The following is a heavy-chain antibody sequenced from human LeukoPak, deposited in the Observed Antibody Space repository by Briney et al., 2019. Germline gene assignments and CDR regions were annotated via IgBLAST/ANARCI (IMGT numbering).Heavy chain of an antibody. CDR2: ISAYNGNT. CDR1: GYTFTSYG. D-gene: IGHD1-26*01. V-gene: IGHV1-18*01. J-gene: IGHJ4*02. Sequence: ASVKVSCKASGYTFTSYGISWVRQAPGQGLEWMGWISAYNGNTNYAQKLQGRVTMTTVTSTSTAHMELRSLRSDDTAVYYCARSLGDSGSYFSANGYWGQGTLVTVSS. CDR3: ARSLGDSGSYFSANGY.